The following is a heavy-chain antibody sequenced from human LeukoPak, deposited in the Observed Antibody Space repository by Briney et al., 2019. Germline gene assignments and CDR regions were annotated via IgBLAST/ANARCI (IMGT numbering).Heavy chain of an antibody. Sequence: GGSLRLSCAASGSTFSNYEMNWVRQAPGKGLEWVSYISSSGSTIYYANSVKGRFTISRDNAKNSLYLQMNSLRVDDTGFYYCARGYSGYRTEDYWGQGALVTVSS. CDR3: ARGYSGYRTEDY. V-gene: IGHV3-48*03. D-gene: IGHD5-12*01. J-gene: IGHJ4*02. CDR1: GSTFSNYE. CDR2: ISSSGSTI.